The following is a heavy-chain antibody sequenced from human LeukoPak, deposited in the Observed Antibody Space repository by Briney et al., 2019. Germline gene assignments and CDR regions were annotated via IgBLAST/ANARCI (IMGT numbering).Heavy chain of an antibody. Sequence: ASVKVSCKASGYTFPTYAISWVRQAPGRGLEWMGWISTYNGNTNYAQKLQGRVSMTTDTSTSTAYMELRSLRSDDTAVYYCARSTPRIIAVAGTGDAFDIWGQGTLVTVSS. D-gene: IGHD6-19*01. J-gene: IGHJ3*02. CDR3: ARSTPRIIAVAGTGDAFDI. V-gene: IGHV1-18*01. CDR1: GYTFPTYA. CDR2: ISTYNGNT.